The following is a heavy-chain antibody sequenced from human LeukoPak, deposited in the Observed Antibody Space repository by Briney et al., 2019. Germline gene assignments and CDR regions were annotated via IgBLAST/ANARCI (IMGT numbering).Heavy chain of an antibody. CDR2: IYWNDDK. J-gene: IGHJ4*02. D-gene: IGHD4-17*01. V-gene: IGHV2-5*01. CDR3: AHYDDYRGDFDY. Sequence: SGPTLVNPTQTLTLTRTFSGFSLSTSGVGVGWIRQPPGKALEWLALIYWNDDKRYSPSLKNRLTITKDTSKNQVVLTMTNMEPVDTATYYCAHYDDYRGDFDYWGQGTLVTVSS. CDR1: GFSLSTSGVG.